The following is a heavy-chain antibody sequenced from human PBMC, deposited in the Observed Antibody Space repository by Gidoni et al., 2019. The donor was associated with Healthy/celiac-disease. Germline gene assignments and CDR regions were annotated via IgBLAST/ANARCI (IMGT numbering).Heavy chain of an antibody. V-gene: IGHV3-9*01. J-gene: IGHJ4*02. D-gene: IGHD1-1*01. CDR3: AKETGTTSYFDY. CDR2: ISWNSGSI. Sequence: EVQLVESGGGLVQPGRSLRLSCAASGFTFAEYAMPWVRQVPGKGREWVSGISWNSGSIGYADSVKGRFTIARDNAKNSLYLQMNSLRAEDTALYYCAKETGTTSYFDYWGQGTLVTVSS. CDR1: GFTFAEYA.